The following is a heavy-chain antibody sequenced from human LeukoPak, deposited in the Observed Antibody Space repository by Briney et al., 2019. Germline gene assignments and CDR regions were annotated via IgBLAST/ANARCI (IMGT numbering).Heavy chain of an antibody. CDR1: GYTFTVYY. J-gene: IGHJ4*02. D-gene: IGHD6-19*01. Sequence: ASVKVSCKASGYTFTVYYMHWVRQAPGQGLEWMGWINPNSGGTNYAQKFQGRVTMTRDTSISTAYMELSRLRSDDTAVYYCARHARRGGIAVAGPLGYWGQGTLVTVSS. V-gene: IGHV1-2*02. CDR3: ARHARRGGIAVAGPLGY. CDR2: INPNSGGT.